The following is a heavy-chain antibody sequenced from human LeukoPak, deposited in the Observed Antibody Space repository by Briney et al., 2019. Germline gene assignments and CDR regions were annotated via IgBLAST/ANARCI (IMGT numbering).Heavy chain of an antibody. CDR2: IYYSGST. Sequence: TRSLTCTVSGGSISSGGYYWSWIRQHPGKGLEWIGYIYYSGSTHYNPSLKSRGTISVDTSKHQFSLELRSVTAADTGVYYCAREILAGPFDYWGQGTLVTVSS. J-gene: IGHJ4*02. D-gene: IGHD3-3*01. CDR1: GGSISSGGYY. V-gene: IGHV4-31*03. CDR3: AREILAGPFDY.